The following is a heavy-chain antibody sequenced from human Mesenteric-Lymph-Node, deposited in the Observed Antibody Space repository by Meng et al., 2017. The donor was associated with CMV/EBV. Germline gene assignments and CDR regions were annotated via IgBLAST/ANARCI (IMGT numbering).Heavy chain of an antibody. V-gene: IGHV3-21*01. CDR2: ISRDNNYI. CDR3: ARDWAKKIYCATTHCPDAFDL. D-gene: IGHD2-8*01. Sequence: GESLKISCAASGFIFSDYSMNWVRQAPGKGLEWVSSISRDNNYIFYEDSIKGRFTISRDNAKNSLYLQMNSLRAEDTAVYYCARDWAKKIYCATTHCPDAFDLWGQGTMVTVSS. CDR1: GFIFSDYS. J-gene: IGHJ3*01.